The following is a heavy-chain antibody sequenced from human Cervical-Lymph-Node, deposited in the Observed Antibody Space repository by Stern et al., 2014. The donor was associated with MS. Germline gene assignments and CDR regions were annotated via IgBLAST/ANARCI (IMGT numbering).Heavy chain of an antibody. J-gene: IGHJ4*02. CDR3: ARGHNYGHDY. CDR2: IILNSGGT. Sequence: VQLEESGAEVKKPGASVKVSCKASGYTFTGYNIHWVRQAPGQGLEWMGRIILNSGGTNYAQIFQGRVTMTRDTSITTAYMELSSLRSDDTAVYYCARGHNYGHDYWGQGTLVTVSS. CDR1: GYTFTGYN. D-gene: IGHD5-18*01. V-gene: IGHV1-2*06.